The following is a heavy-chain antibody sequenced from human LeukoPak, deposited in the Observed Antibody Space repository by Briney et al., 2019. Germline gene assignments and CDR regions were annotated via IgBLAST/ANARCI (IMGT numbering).Heavy chain of an antibody. D-gene: IGHD6-19*01. CDR3: ALLAVAIYFDY. J-gene: IGHJ4*02. Sequence: GGSLRLSCAVSRFPFSFYEINWGRQAPGKGLEWVSNIGSSGRTRYYADSVKGRFSISRDNAKNSLYLQMNSLRVEDTGVYYCALLAVAIYFDYWGQGALVTVSS. CDR1: RFPFSFYE. CDR2: IGSSGRTR. V-gene: IGHV3-48*03.